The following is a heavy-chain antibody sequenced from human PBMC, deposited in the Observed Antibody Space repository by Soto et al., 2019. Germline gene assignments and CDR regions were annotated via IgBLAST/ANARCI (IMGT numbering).Heavy chain of an antibody. CDR3: ARESEDLTSKFDY. J-gene: IGHJ4*02. Sequence: EVQLVESGGGLVKPGGSLRLSCAASGFIFTRYSMNWVRQAPGKGLEWVSSISSTTNYIYYGDSMKGRFTISRDNAKNSLYLEMNRLGAEDTAGYYCARESEDLTSKFDYWGQGTLVTVSS. CDR1: GFIFTRYS. CDR2: ISSTTNYI. V-gene: IGHV3-21*06.